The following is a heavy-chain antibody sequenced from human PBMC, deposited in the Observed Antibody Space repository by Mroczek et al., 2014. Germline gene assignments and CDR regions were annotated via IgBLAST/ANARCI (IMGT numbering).Heavy chain of an antibody. J-gene: IGHJ5*02. CDR3: AAGGDFAALLSNH. D-gene: IGHD2-21*02. CDR2: FDPVYGET. Sequence: GGKKPGASVKVSCKVSGYSLTELSLHWVRQVPGEGLEWMGGFDPVYGETVYAQSFQGRVTVTEDTSTDTAYMELSSLKFEDTAVYYCAAGGDFAALLSNHWGQGTLVTVSS. V-gene: IGHV1-24*01. CDR1: GYSLTELS.